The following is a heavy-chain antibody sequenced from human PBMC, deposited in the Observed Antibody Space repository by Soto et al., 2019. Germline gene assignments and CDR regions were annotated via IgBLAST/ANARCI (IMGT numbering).Heavy chain of an antibody. V-gene: IGHV3-13*01. CDR3: ARDLLYYDFWSGYSRSYYGMDV. CDR1: GFTFSSYD. Sequence: GSLRLSCAASGFTFSSYDMHWVRQATGKGLEWVSAIGTAGDTYYPGSVKGRFTISRENAKNSLYLQMNSLRAGDTAVYYCARDLLYYDFWSGYSRSYYGMDVWGQGTTVTVSS. J-gene: IGHJ6*02. CDR2: IGTAGDT. D-gene: IGHD3-3*01.